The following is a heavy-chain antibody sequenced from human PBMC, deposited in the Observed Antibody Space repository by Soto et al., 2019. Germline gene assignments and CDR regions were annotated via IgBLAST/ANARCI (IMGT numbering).Heavy chain of an antibody. J-gene: IGHJ6*02. CDR2: IWYDGSNK. V-gene: IGHV3-33*01. Sequence: GGSLRLSCAASGFTFSSYGMHWVRQAPGKGLEWVAVIWYDGSNKYYADSVKGRFTISRDNSKNTLYLQMNSLRAEDTAVYYCARDTGSPPSYYGMDVWGQGTTVTVSS. CDR1: GFTFSSYG. CDR3: ARDTGSPPSYYGMDV. D-gene: IGHD1-26*01.